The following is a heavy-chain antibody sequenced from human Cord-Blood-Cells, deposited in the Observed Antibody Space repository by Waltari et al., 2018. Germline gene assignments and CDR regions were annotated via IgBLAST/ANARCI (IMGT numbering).Heavy chain of an antibody. CDR2: MNPNSGNT. CDR1: GYTFTSYD. J-gene: IGHJ5*02. CDR3: ARGGYCSGGSCYWFDP. Sequence: QVQLVQSGAEVKKPGASVKVSCKASGYTFTSYDINWVRQATGQGREWMGWMNPNSGNTGYAQKFQGRVTITRNTSISTAYMELSSLRSEDTAVYYCARGGYCSGGSCYWFDPWGQGTLVTVSS. V-gene: IGHV1-8*03. D-gene: IGHD2-15*01.